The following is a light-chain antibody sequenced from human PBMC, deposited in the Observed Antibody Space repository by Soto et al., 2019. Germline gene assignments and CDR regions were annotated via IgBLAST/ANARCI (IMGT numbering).Light chain of an antibody. CDR1: QSVSSN. J-gene: IGKJ1*01. V-gene: IGKV3-15*01. CDR2: GAS. Sequence: ETVMTQAPATLALSALERPKLSCRASQSVSSNLAWYQQKPGQAPRLLIYGASTRATGIPARFSGSGSGTEFTLTISGLQPDDFATYYCQQYNTYSWTFGQGPKVDI. CDR3: QQYNTYSWT.